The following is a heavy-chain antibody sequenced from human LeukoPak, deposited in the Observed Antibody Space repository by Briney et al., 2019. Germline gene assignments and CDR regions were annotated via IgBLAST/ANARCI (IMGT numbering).Heavy chain of an antibody. CDR2: IYYSGST. CDR1: GGSISSYY. CDR3: ARGHVDTAMVLGY. Sequence: SETLSLTCTVSGGSISSYYWSWIRQPPRKGLEWIGYIYYSGSTNYNPSLKSRVTISVDTSKNQFSLKLSSVTAADTAVYYCARGHVDTAMVLGYWGQGTLVAVSS. V-gene: IGHV4-59*01. D-gene: IGHD5-18*01. J-gene: IGHJ4*02.